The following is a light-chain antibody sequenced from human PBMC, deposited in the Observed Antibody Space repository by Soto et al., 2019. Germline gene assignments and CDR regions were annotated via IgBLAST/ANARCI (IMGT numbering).Light chain of an antibody. CDR1: QSVSSW. CDR2: DAS. J-gene: IGKJ2*01. Sequence: DIQMTQSPSTLSASVGDRVTITCRASQSVSSWLAWYQQKPGKAPKLVIYDASSSESGVPSRFSGSGSGTDFTLSNSSLQPDDFATYYCQQYKSDPYTFGQGTKLEIK. CDR3: QQYKSDPYT. V-gene: IGKV1-5*01.